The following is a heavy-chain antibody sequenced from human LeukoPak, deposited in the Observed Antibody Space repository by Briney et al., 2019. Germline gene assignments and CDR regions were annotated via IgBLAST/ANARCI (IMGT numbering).Heavy chain of an antibody. CDR2: ISSSSSTI. V-gene: IGHV3-48*02. Sequence: GGSLRLPCAASGFTFSSYSMNWVRQAPGKGLEWVSYISSSSSTIYYADSVKGRFAISRDNAKNSLYLQMNSLRDEDTAVYYCAREAIVATIFLESPLVLDYWGQGTLVTVSS. CDR1: GFTFSSYS. D-gene: IGHD5-12*01. CDR3: AREAIVATIFLESPLVLDY. J-gene: IGHJ4*02.